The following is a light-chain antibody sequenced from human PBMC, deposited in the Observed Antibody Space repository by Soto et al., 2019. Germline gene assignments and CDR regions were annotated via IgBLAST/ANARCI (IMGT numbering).Light chain of an antibody. CDR1: QSVSSIY. V-gene: IGKV3-20*01. CDR2: DVS. J-gene: IGKJ1*01. Sequence: EIVLTQSPGTLSLSPGERATLSCRASQSVSSIYLAWYQQKPGQAPRLLIYDVSSRATGIPDRFSGSGSGTDFTLTISSLEPEDFAVYYCQQSCSSPGTFGQGTKVEIK. CDR3: QQSCSSPGT.